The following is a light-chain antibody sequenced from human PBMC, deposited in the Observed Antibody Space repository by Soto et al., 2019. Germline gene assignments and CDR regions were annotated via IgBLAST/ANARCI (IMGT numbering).Light chain of an antibody. CDR1: QSVSSA. CDR3: QQRGSWPPSIT. CDR2: DAS. V-gene: IGKV3-11*01. Sequence: ETVLTQSPASLSFSPGERPTLSCRSSQSVSSALAWYQQKPGQAPRLLIHDASSRATGTPARFSGSGSGTDFTLTISSLEPEDFAVYYCQQRGSWPPSITFGQGTRLKIK. J-gene: IGKJ5*01.